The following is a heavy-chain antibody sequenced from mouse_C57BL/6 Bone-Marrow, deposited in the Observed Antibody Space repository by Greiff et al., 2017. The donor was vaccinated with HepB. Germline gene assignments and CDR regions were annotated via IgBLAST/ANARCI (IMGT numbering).Heavy chain of an antibody. CDR3: ARWGAFYAMDY. CDR1: GYTFTSYW. J-gene: IGHJ4*01. V-gene: IGHV1-50*01. Sequence: VQLQQPGAELVKPGASVKLSCKASGYTFTSYWMQWVKQRPGQGLEWIGEIDPSDSYTNYNQKFKGKATLTVDTSSSTAYMQLSSLTSEDSAVYYGARWGAFYAMDYWGQGTSVTVSS. CDR2: IDPSDSYT.